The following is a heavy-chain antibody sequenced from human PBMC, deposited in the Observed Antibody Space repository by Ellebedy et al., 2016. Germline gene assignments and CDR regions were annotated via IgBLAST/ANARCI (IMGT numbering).Heavy chain of an antibody. Sequence: ASVKVSCKASGGTFSSYAISWVRQAPGQGLEWMGGIIPILGIANYAQKFQGRVTITADKSTSTAYMELSSLRSEDTAVYYCARGDVVVVAATMVYYYYMDVWGKGTTVTVSS. D-gene: IGHD2-15*01. J-gene: IGHJ6*03. CDR3: ARGDVVVVAATMVYYYYMDV. V-gene: IGHV1-69*10. CDR2: IIPILGIA. CDR1: GGTFSSYA.